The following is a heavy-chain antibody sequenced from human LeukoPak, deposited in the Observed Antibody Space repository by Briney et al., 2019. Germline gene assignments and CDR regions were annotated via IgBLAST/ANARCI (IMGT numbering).Heavy chain of an antibody. CDR1: GFTLSSYA. CDR3: AKGGLWGNPFDY. V-gene: IGHV3-23*01. CDR2: IRGSGGST. J-gene: IGHJ4*02. Sequence: GGSLRLSCVASGFTLSSYAMSWVRQAPGKGLEWVSAIRGSGGSTYYADSVKGRFTGSRDNSKNTLYVQMNSLRAEDTAVYYCAKGGLWGNPFDYWGQGTLVTVSS. D-gene: IGHD3-16*01.